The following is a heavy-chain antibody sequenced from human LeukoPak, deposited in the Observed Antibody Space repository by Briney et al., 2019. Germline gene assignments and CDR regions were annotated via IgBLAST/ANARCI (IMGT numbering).Heavy chain of an antibody. CDR2: INPNTGGT. D-gene: IGHD2-15*01. J-gene: IGHJ4*02. CDR3: ARRWVLAAAHDY. V-gene: IGHV1-2*02. CDR1: GYTFTTYS. Sequence: ASVKVSCKASGYTFTTYSFHWVRQAPGQGLEWLGWINPNTGGTNYAQKFQGRVTMTSDTSVSTAYVDLNRLGSDDTAVYYCARRWVLAAAHDYWGQGTLVTVSS.